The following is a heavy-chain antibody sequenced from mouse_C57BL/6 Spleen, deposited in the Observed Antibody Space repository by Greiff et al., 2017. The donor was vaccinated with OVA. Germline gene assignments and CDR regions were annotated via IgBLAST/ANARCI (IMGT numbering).Heavy chain of an antibody. D-gene: IGHD2-3*01. V-gene: IGHV1-80*01. CDR1: GYAFSSYW. CDR2: IYPGDGDT. Sequence: QVHVKQSGAELVKPGASVKISCKASGYAFSSYWMNWVKQRPGQGLEWIGQIYPGDGDTNYNGKFKGKATLTADKSSSTAYMQLSSLTSEDSAVYFCARVWAYYGYYDWYFGCWGTGTTVTVSS. J-gene: IGHJ1*03. CDR3: ARVWAYYGYYDWYFGC.